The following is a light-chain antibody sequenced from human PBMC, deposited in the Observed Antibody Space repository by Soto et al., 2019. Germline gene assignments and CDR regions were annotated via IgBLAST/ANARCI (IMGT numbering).Light chain of an antibody. CDR3: SSYAGSNTLV. CDR1: SSDIGAYDH. J-gene: IGLJ2*01. CDR2: EVD. Sequence: QSALTQPPSASGSPGQSVTVSCTGTSSDIGAYDHVSWHQQHPGKAPKVIIYEVDKRPSGVPNRFSGSKSGNTASLTVSGLQAEDEADYYYSSYAGSNTLVFGGGTKLTVL. V-gene: IGLV2-8*01.